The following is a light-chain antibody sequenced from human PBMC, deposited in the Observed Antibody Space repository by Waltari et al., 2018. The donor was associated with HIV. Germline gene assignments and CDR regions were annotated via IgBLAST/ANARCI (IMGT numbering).Light chain of an antibody. Sequence: QSVLTQPPSASGTPGQRVTISCSGSSSNIGSHSVNWYQQLPGTAPKLLIYTNDQRPSGVPDRFSVSKSGTSASLAITGLQSKDEADYYCAAWDDSLIGVIFGGGTKLTVL. J-gene: IGLJ2*01. CDR1: SSNIGSHS. V-gene: IGLV1-44*01. CDR2: TND. CDR3: AAWDDSLIGVI.